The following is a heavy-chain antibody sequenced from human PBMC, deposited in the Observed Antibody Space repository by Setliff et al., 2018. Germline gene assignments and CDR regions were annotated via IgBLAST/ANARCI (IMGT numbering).Heavy chain of an antibody. V-gene: IGHV3-74*01. CDR1: GFTFSNHW. D-gene: IGHD3-3*01. CDR2: INGDGRST. J-gene: IGHJ4*02. Sequence: GGSLRLSCAASGFTFSNHWMHWVRQTPGKGLVWVSRINGDGRSTNYADSVKGRFTISRDNAKNTLYLQMNSLRAEDTAVYFCVRDISSASGILDFWGQGTLVTVSS. CDR3: VRDISSASGILDF.